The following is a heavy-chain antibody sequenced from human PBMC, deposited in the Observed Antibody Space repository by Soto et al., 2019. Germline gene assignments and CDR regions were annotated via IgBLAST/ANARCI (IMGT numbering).Heavy chain of an antibody. V-gene: IGHV3-23*01. CDR2: ISGSGGST. J-gene: IGHJ4*02. D-gene: IGHD3-16*02. CDR1: GFTFSSYA. Sequence: GGSLRLSCAASGFTFSSYAMSWVRQAPGKGLEWVSAISGSGGSTYYADSVKGRFTISRDNSKNTLYLQMNSLRAEDTAVYYCAKDSNSLGGVIVIPILYDFDYWGQGTLVTVSS. CDR3: AKDSNSLGGVIVIPILYDFDY.